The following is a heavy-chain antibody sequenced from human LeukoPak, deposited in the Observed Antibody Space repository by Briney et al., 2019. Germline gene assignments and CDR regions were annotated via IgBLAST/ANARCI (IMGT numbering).Heavy chain of an antibody. CDR3: ARDQGDAFDI. V-gene: IGHV1-18*01. Sequence: ASVKVSCKVSGYTLTELSMHWVRQAPGQGLEWMGWISAYNGNTNYAQKLQGRVTMTTDTSTSTAYMELRSLRSDDTAVYYCARDQGDAFDIWGQGTMVTVSS. CDR2: ISAYNGNT. CDR1: GYTLTELS. J-gene: IGHJ3*02.